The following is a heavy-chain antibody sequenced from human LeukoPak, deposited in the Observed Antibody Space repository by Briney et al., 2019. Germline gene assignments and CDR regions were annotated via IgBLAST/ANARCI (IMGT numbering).Heavy chain of an antibody. CDR1: GFTFSSYW. CDR3: AREWVPSPAAIPGFYLDY. V-gene: IGHV3-48*01. J-gene: IGHJ4*02. D-gene: IGHD2-2*02. CDR2: ISSSSTTI. Sequence: GGSLRLSCAASGFTFSSYWMSWVRQAPGKGLEWVSYISSSSTTIYYADSVKGRFTISRDNAKNSLYLQMNSLRAEDTAVYYCAREWVPSPAAIPGFYLDYWGQGTLVTVSS.